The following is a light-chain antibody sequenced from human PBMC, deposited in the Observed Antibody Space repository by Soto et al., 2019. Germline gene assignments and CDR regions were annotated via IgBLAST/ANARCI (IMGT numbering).Light chain of an antibody. CDR1: QSISSW. CDR3: QQYNSSPWT. J-gene: IGKJ1*01. Sequence: DIPMTQSPSTLSASVGDRVTITCRASQSISSWLAWYQQKPGKAPKLLIYKASSLESGVPSRFSRSGSGTEFTLTISSLQPDDFATYYCQQYNSSPWTFGQGTKVEIK. V-gene: IGKV1-5*03. CDR2: KAS.